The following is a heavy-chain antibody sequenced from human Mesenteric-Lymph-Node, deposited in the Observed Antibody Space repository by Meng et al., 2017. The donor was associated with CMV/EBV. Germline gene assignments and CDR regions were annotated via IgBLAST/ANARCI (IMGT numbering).Heavy chain of an antibody. J-gene: IGHJ5*02. CDR1: GFTFSAYG. Sequence: GGSLRLSCAASGFTFSAYGMHWVRQAPGKGLEWVAVIWFDESNEYYTDSVKGRFTISRDNSKNTLYLQMNSLRAEDTAVYYCARGDYYDSSGYAPGWFDPWGQGTLVTVSS. V-gene: IGHV3-33*01. CDR2: IWFDESNE. CDR3: ARGDYYDSSGYAPGWFDP. D-gene: IGHD3-22*01.